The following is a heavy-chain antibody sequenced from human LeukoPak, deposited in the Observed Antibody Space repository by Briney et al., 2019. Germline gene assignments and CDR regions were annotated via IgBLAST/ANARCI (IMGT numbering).Heavy chain of an antibody. CDR1: GFTFSSYA. CDR2: TSGSGGST. D-gene: IGHD3-10*01. V-gene: IGHV3-23*01. J-gene: IGHJ5*02. CDR3: AKGIRPILLWFGGRWFDP. Sequence: GGSLRLSCAASGFTFSSYAMSWVRQAPGKGLEWVSATSGSGGSTYYADSVKGRFTISRDNSKNTLYLQMNSLRAEDTAVYYCAKGIRPILLWFGGRWFDPWGQGTLVTVSS.